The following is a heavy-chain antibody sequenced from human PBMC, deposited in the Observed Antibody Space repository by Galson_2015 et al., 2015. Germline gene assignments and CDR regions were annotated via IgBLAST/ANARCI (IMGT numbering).Heavy chain of an antibody. J-gene: IGHJ4*02. CDR1: GFTFSDYY. CDR3: ARGNWDDY. D-gene: IGHD7-27*01. Sequence: SLRLSCAASGFTFSDYYMSWLRQAPRKGLEWLAYISNGGSAINYADSVKGRFSVSRDNAKNSLYLQINSLRAEDTAVYYCARGNWDDYWGQGTLVTVSS. CDR2: ISNGGSAI. V-gene: IGHV3-11*01.